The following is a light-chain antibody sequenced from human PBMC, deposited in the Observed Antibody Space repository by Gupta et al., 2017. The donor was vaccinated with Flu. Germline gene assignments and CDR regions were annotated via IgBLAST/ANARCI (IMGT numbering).Light chain of an antibody. V-gene: IGKV3-15*01. J-gene: IGKJ4*01. Sequence: PASLSVSTNDKATHSCWSSHSDKSVLAWYQQKPGQAPRLLIYGASTRATGIPARFSGSGSGTQFTLTNSSLQSEDVAVYYCQQYNSWPPTFGEGTKVEI. CDR2: GAS. CDR1: HSDKSV. CDR3: QQYNSWPPT.